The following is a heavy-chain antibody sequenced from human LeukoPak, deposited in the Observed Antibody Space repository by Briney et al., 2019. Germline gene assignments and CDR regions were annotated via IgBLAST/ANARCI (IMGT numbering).Heavy chain of an antibody. CDR2: VYHNGEA. Sequence: SETLSLTCTVSGYSISTNYYWAWIRQSPGTGLEWIGSVYHNGEAYYNPSLKSRVIISVDTSKNEFSLRLTSVTAADTAVFYCVTPRSWELSDMAVWGKGTTVIVSS. J-gene: IGHJ6*03. V-gene: IGHV4-38-2*02. CDR1: GYSISTNYY. D-gene: IGHD1-26*01. CDR3: VTPRSWELSDMAV.